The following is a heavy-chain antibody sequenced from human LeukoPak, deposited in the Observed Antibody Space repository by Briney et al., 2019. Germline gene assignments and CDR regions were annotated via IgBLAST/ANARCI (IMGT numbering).Heavy chain of an antibody. CDR1: GFTFSDYY. CDR2: ISSSGTTI. J-gene: IGHJ4*02. Sequence: GGSLRLSCAASGFTFSDYYMNWIRQAPGKGLEWVSYISSSGTTIYYADSVKGRFTISRDNAKNSLYLQMDSLRAEDTALYYCARDAAIVGTHPPDYWGQGTLVTVSS. V-gene: IGHV3-11*04. CDR3: ARDAAIVGTHPPDY. D-gene: IGHD1-26*01.